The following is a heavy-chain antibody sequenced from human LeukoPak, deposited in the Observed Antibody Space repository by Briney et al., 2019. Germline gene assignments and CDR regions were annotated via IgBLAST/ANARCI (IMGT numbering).Heavy chain of an antibody. V-gene: IGHV3-48*03. J-gene: IGHJ5*01. Sequence: GGSLRLSCAASGFTFRSYEMNWVRQAPGKGLEWVSQISESGSTIHYVESVKGRFTISRDNAKNSLYLEMHSLRAEDTAVYCCARDLPWFDSWGQGTLVTVSS. CDR1: GFTFRSYE. CDR2: ISESGSTI. CDR3: ARDLPWFDS.